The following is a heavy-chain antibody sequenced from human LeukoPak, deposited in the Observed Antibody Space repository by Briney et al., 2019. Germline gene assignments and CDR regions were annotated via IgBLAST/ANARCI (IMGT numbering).Heavy chain of an antibody. V-gene: IGHV3-23*01. D-gene: IGHD4-17*01. J-gene: IGHJ4*02. Sequence: GGSLRLSCAASGFTFSSYAMSWVRQAPGRGLEWVSSISNSGGRTFYTDSVKGRFTISRDNSKITLYLQMNSLRAEDTAVYYCARAGEYGDYYFDYWGQGTLVTVSS. CDR1: GFTFSSYA. CDR3: ARAGEYGDYYFDY. CDR2: ISNSGGRT.